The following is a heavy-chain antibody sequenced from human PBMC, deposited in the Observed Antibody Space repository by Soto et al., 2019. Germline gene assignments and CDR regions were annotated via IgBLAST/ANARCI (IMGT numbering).Heavy chain of an antibody. CDR1: GYTFTSYG. Sequence: ASVKVSCKASGYTFTSYGISWVRQAPGQGLEWMGWIGAYNGNTNYVQKFQGRVTMTRDTSISTAYMELSSLRSEDSAVYFCARGIKYGAYSRWFDPWGQGTLVTVSS. CDR2: IGAYNGNT. V-gene: IGHV1-18*01. J-gene: IGHJ5*02. CDR3: ARGIKYGAYSRWFDP. D-gene: IGHD4-17*01.